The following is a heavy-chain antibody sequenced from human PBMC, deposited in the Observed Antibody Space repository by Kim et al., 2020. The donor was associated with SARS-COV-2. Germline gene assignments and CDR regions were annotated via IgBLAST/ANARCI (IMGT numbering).Heavy chain of an antibody. CDR2: ISTSGT. CDR3: ARAQKYGLKNFDA. J-gene: IGHJ4*02. Sequence: GGSLRLSCAASGFTFSDHYMHWIRQAPGKGLEWVSYISTSGTYTRVSVKGRFPICRDNARNSLYLQMNSLSAEDTAVYYCARAQKYGLKNFDAWGQGTL. CDR1: GFTFSDHY. V-gene: IGHV3-11*05. D-gene: IGHD3-10*01.